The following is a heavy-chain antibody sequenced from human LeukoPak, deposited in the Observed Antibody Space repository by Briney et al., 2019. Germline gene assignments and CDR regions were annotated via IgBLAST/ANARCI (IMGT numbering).Heavy chain of an antibody. D-gene: IGHD2-2*01. CDR1: GFTFSSYE. V-gene: IGHV3-48*03. J-gene: IGHJ3*02. Sequence: GGSLRLSCAASGFTFSSYEMNWVRQAPGKGLEWVSYISGSGTTIYYADSVKGRFTISRDNAKNSLYLQMNSLRAEDTAVYYCARGGYCSSSICYSLNAFDIWGQGTIFTVSS. CDR2: ISGSGTTI. CDR3: ARGGYCSSSICYSLNAFDI.